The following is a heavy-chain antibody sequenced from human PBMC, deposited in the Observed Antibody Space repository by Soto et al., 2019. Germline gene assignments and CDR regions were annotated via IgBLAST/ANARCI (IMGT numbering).Heavy chain of an antibody. V-gene: IGHV4-59*08. Sequence: SETLSLTCTVSGGSLRGYSWSWIRQSPGKGLEWIGYVYSGGSTNYSPSFMGRVTISVDTTDNQFSLKLNSVTAADTAVYYCARHNGPLYVGYYYDMDVWGQGTTVTVSS. D-gene: IGHD3-16*01. CDR3: ARHNGPLYVGYYYDMDV. CDR1: GGSLRGYS. J-gene: IGHJ6*02. CDR2: VYSGGST.